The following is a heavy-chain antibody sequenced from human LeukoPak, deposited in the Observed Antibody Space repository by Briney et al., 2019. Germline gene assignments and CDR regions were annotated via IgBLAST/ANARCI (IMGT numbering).Heavy chain of an antibody. CDR1: GLTFDDYA. V-gene: IGHV3-9*01. Sequence: GRSLRLSCAASGLTFDDYAMHWVRQAPGKGLEWVSGIRWNSGSIGYAASVKGRFTISRDNAKNSLYPQMNSLRAEDTALYYCAKGYRKYSYGPALDYWGQRTLVIVSS. CDR3: AKGYRKYSYGPALDY. D-gene: IGHD5-18*01. J-gene: IGHJ4*02. CDR2: IRWNSGSI.